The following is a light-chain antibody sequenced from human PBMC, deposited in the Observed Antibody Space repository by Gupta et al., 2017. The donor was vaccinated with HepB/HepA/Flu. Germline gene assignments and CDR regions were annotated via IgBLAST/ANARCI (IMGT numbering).Light chain of an antibody. Sequence: EIVMTQSPATLSVSPGERATLSCRASQSVSSNLAWYQQKSGQSPRLLIYGASTRANGIPARFSGSGSGTEFTLTISSLQSEDFAVYYCQQYKTYALTFGGGTKEEIK. CDR1: QSVSSN. V-gene: IGKV3-15*01. CDR2: GAS. CDR3: QQYKTYALT. J-gene: IGKJ4*01.